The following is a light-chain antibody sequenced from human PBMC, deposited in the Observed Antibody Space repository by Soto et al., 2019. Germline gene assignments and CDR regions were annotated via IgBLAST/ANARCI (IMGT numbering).Light chain of an antibody. CDR3: ASFTRSVTVV. Sequence: QSALTQPASVSGSPGQSITISCAGPTSDVGGYNYFSWYQQHPGKVPSLIISDVNKRPSGVSDRFSGSKSGNTASLTISGLQAEDEADYYCASFTRSVTVVFGGGTKLTVL. CDR1: TSDVGGYNY. CDR2: DVN. J-gene: IGLJ2*01. V-gene: IGLV2-14*03.